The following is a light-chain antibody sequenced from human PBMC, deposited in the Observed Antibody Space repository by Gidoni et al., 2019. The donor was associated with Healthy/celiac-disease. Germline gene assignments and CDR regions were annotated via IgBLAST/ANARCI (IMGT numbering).Light chain of an antibody. Sequence: SYELTQPPSVSVSPGQTASITCSGDKLGDKYACWYQQKPGQSPVLVIYQDSNRPSGIPERFSGSNSGNTATLTISGTQAMDEADYYCQAWDSSPGAVFGGGTKLTVL. V-gene: IGLV3-1*01. CDR3: QAWDSSPGAV. CDR1: KLGDKY. J-gene: IGLJ3*02. CDR2: QDS.